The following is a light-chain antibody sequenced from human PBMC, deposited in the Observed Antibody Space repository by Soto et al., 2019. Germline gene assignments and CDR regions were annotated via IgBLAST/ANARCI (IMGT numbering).Light chain of an antibody. V-gene: IGLV1-47*01. CDR3: ASWDDSLSAWV. CDR1: SSNIGNNY. CDR2: RSF. J-gene: IGLJ3*02. Sequence: QSVMTQPPSAPETPGQRVTISCSGSSSNIGNNYVYWYQQIPGTAPKLLIYRSFQRPSGVPDRFSGSKSGTSASLAIDGLRSEDEANYYCASWDDSLSAWVFGGGTRLTVL.